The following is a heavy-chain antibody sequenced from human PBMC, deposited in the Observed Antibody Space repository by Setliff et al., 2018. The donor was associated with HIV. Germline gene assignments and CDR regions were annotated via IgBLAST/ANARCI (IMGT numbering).Heavy chain of an antibody. CDR3: ARVGGRGGSSWYLGTKMGRKYGMDV. CDR2: IYNSVTT. Sequence: SETLSLTCIVSGASISSNTWSWIRQAPGKGLQWIGFIYNSVTTNYNPSLKSRATISLDTSKNQFSLKLSSVTAADTAVYYCARVGGRGGSSWYLGTKMGRKYGMDVWGQGTTVTVSS. V-gene: IGHV4-59*12. CDR1: GASISSNT. D-gene: IGHD6-13*01. J-gene: IGHJ6*02.